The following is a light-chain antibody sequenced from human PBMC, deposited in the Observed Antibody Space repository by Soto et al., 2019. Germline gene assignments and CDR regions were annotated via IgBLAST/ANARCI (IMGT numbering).Light chain of an antibody. CDR3: QQYSSSRT. CDR2: GGS. CDR1: QSVSSNH. J-gene: IGKJ1*01. V-gene: IGKV3-20*01. Sequence: EIVLTQSPGTLSLSXGERATLYCRASQSVSSNHLAWYXQKXGRAPRLIIYGGSRSATGIPVRFSGSGSEKDFTLTITRLEPEDFAMYYCQQYSSSRTFGQGTKVDIK.